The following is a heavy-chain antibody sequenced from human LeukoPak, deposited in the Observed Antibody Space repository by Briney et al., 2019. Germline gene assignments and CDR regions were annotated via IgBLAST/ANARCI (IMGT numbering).Heavy chain of an antibody. V-gene: IGHV1-69*04. D-gene: IGHD3-22*01. Sequence: ASVKVSCKASGYTFTSYGISWVRQAPGQGLEWMGRIIPIFGIANYAQKFQGSVTITADKSTSTAYMELSSLGSEDTAVYYCARDYYDSSGYPQGLDNWGQGTLVTVSS. CDR1: GYTFTSYG. CDR2: IIPIFGIA. J-gene: IGHJ4*02. CDR3: ARDYYDSSGYPQGLDN.